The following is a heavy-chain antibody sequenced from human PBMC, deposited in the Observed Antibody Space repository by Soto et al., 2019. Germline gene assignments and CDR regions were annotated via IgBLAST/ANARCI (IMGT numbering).Heavy chain of an antibody. D-gene: IGHD3-22*01. CDR2: ISGDGSQT. Sequence: PGGSLRLSCAASGFTFNTYWMHWVRQAPGKGPVWVSRISGDGSQTRYADSVQGRFTISRDNTKNTLFLQMNSPRAEDTAVYYCVRVDFYDNAGPYFDYWGEGTLVTVAS. CDR1: GFTFNTYW. V-gene: IGHV3-74*01. CDR3: VRVDFYDNAGPYFDY. J-gene: IGHJ4*02.